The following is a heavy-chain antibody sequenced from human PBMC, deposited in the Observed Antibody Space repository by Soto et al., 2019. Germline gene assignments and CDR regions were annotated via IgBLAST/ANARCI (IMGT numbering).Heavy chain of an antibody. V-gene: IGHV1-18*01. Sequence: QVHLVQSGAEVKKPGASVKVSCTASGYTFTNFGISCVRQAPGQGLEWMGWISAYNGNTNYAQKFQGRVTMTTDTSTTTAYMALRSLRSDDTPVYYCAREGTPIDYWGQGTLVTVSS. J-gene: IGHJ4*02. CDR2: ISAYNGNT. CDR1: GYTFTNFG. D-gene: IGHD2-15*01. CDR3: AREGTPIDY.